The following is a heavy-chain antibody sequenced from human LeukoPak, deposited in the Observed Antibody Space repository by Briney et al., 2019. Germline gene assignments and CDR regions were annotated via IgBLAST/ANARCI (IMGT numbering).Heavy chain of an antibody. D-gene: IGHD6-13*01. J-gene: IGHJ4*02. CDR3: ASSGSSWYSYEY. CDR2: IYSDGST. CDR1: GFTVSSNY. V-gene: IGHV3-53*01. Sequence: GGSLRLSCAASGFTVSSNYMSWVRQAPGKGLEWVSIIYSDGSTFYADSVKGRFTISRDNSKNTQYLQMNSLRAEDTAVYYCASSGSSWYSYEYWGQGTLVAVSS.